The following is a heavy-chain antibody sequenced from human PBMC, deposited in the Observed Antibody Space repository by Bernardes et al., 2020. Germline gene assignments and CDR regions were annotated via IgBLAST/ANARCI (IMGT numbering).Heavy chain of an antibody. CDR3: ARYFVRAVAGCRPLGYYDMVG. D-gene: IGHD3-16*02. J-gene: IGHJ6*02. Sequence: ASVKVSCKASGYSFSNSGISWVRQAPGQGLEWMGWISAYNGNTNYAQKLQGRVTMTTDTSTSTAYMELRSLRSDDTAVYYCARYFVRAVAGCRPLGYYDMVGCGQGTTINVA. CDR1: GYSFSNSG. CDR2: ISAYNGNT. V-gene: IGHV1-18*01.